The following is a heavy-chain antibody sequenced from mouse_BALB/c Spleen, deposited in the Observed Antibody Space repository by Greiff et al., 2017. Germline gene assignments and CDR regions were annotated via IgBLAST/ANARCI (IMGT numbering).Heavy chain of an antibody. Sequence: EVKLVESGGGLVQPGGSRKLSCAASGFTFSSFGMHWVRPAPEKGLEWVAYISSGSSNIYYADTVKGRFTISRNTPKNTLFLQMTRLRSEDTAMYYCASAVNYVSSYDYAMDYWGQGTSVTVSS. CDR1: GFTFSSFG. V-gene: IGHV5-17*02. J-gene: IGHJ4*01. CDR2: ISSGSSNI. D-gene: IGHD1-1*01. CDR3: ASAVNYVSSYDYAMDY.